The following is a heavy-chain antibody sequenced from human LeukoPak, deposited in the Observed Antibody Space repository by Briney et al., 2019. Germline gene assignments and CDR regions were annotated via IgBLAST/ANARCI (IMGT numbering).Heavy chain of an antibody. CDR1: GYSISSGYY. Sequence: SETLSLTCAVSGYSISSGYYWGWIRQPPGKALEWIGSIYHSGSTYYNPSLKSRVTISVGTSKNQFSLKLSSVTAADTAVYYCARESSSGWTVGYWGQGTLVTVSS. CDR2: IYHSGST. V-gene: IGHV4-38-2*02. D-gene: IGHD6-19*01. CDR3: ARESSSGWTVGY. J-gene: IGHJ4*02.